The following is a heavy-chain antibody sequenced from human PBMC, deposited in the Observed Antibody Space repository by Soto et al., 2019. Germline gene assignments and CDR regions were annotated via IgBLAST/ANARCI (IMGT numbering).Heavy chain of an antibody. CDR1: GFTFSSYA. CDR2: ISGGGGSI. V-gene: IGHV3-23*01. J-gene: IGHJ4*02. D-gene: IGHD2-8*01. Sequence: GGSLRLSCAASGFTFSSYAMTWVRQAPGKGLEWVSAISGGGGSIYYADSVKGRFTISRDQSKNTLYLQMHSLRAEDTAVYFCAKERDNGDDRYYFDYWGQGTLVTVSS. CDR3: AKERDNGDDRYYFDY.